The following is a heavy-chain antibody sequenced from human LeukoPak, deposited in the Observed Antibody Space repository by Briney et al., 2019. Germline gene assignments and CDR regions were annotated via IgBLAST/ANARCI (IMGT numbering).Heavy chain of an antibody. CDR3: ARGRDTAMVIDY. Sequence: SVKVSCKASGGTFSSYAISWVRQAPGQGLEWMGGIIPIFGTANYAQKFQGRVTITADESTSTAYMELSSLRSEDTAVYYCARGRDTAMVIDYWGQGTLVTVSS. J-gene: IGHJ4*02. CDR2: IIPIFGTA. V-gene: IGHV1-69*13. D-gene: IGHD5-18*01. CDR1: GGTFSSYA.